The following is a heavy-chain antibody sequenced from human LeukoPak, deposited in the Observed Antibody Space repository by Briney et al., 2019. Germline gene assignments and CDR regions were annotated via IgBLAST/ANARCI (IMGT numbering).Heavy chain of an antibody. J-gene: IGHJ4*02. CDR1: GGSISSYY. V-gene: IGHV4-59*01. Sequence: SETLPLTCTVSGGSISSYYWSWIRQPPGKGLEWIGYIYYSGSTNYNPSLKSRVTISVDTSKNQFSLKLSSVTAADTAVYYCASLRIRAFDYWGQGTLVTVSS. CDR2: IYYSGST. CDR3: ASLRIRAFDY.